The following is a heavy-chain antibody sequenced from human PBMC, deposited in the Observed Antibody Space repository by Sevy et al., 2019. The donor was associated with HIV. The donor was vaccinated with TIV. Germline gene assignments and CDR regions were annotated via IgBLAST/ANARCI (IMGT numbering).Heavy chain of an antibody. CDR1: GDSINTYY. V-gene: IGHV4-59*08. Sequence: SDTLSLTCTVSGDSINTYYWSWIRQPPGKGLEWIGYVSHSGNTNYNPSLKSRVSMSVDTSTNQFSLKVKSVTAADTAVYYCARLRWDLVVVPGATPECYFDSWGQGTLVTVSS. CDR3: ARLRWDLVVVPGATPECYFDS. D-gene: IGHD2-2*02. CDR2: VSHSGNT. J-gene: IGHJ4*02.